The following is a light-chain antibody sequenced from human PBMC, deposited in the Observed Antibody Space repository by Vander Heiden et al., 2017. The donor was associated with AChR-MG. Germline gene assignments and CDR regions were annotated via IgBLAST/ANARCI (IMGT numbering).Light chain of an antibody. Sequence: IQMTQSPPPLSASVGDRVTHTCRACKCISNYLAWYQQKPGQVPKLLIYAASTLQSGVPSRFSGSGSGTDFTLTISSLQPEDVATYYCQKCYTTLPLTFGGGTKVEIK. CDR1: KCISNY. V-gene: IGKV1-27*01. J-gene: IGKJ4*01. CDR3: QKCYTTLPLT. CDR2: AAS.